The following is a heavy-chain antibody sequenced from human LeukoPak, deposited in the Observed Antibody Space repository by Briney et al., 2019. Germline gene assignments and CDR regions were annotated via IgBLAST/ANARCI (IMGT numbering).Heavy chain of an antibody. V-gene: IGHV3-53*05. CDR3: ANQGGATSWYYFDY. CDR1: GFTVSSNY. J-gene: IGHJ4*02. Sequence: GGSLRLSCAASGFTVSSNYMSWVRQAPGKGLEWVSVIYSGGSTYYADSVKGRFTISRDNSKNTLYLQMGSLRAEDMAVYYCANQGGATSWYYFDYWGQGTLVTVSS. CDR2: IYSGGST. D-gene: IGHD5-12*01.